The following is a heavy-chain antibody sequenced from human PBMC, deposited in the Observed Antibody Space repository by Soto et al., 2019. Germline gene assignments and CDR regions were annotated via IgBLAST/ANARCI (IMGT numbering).Heavy chain of an antibody. D-gene: IGHD4-17*01. J-gene: IGHJ4*02. CDR3: ARDRTSRDYGDYELSY. Sequence: EASVKVSCRASGYTFTSYGITWVRQAPGQGLEWMGWISAYNGNTNYAQKLQSRVTMTTDPSTNTAYMELRSLRSDDTAVYYCARDRTSRDYGDYELSYWGQGTLVTVSS. V-gene: IGHV1-18*01. CDR1: GYTFTSYG. CDR2: ISAYNGNT.